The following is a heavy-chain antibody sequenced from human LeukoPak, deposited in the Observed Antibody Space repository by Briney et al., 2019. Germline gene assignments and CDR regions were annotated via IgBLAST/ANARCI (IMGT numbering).Heavy chain of an antibody. Sequence: SGTLSLTCAVSGGSISSSNWWSWVRQPPGKGLEWIGEIYHSGSTNYNPSLKSRVTISVDKSKNQFSLKLSSVTAADTAVYYCARDRYCSGGSCYSLDYYYYGMDVWGQGTTVTVSS. V-gene: IGHV4-4*02. D-gene: IGHD2-15*01. CDR1: GGSISSSNW. CDR3: ARDRYCSGGSCYSLDYYYYGMDV. CDR2: IYHSGST. J-gene: IGHJ6*02.